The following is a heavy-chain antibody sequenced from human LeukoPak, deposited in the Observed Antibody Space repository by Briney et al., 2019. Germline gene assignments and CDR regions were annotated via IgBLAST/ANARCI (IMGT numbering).Heavy chain of an antibody. CDR2: INPNSGGT. D-gene: IGHD6-13*01. J-gene: IGHJ4*02. CDR1: GYTFTGYY. V-gene: IGHV1-2*06. CDR3: ATYSSSWYYFDY. Sequence: ASVKVSCKASGYTFTGYYMHLVRQAPGQGLEWMGRINPNSGGTNYAQKFQGRVTMTRDTSISTAYMELSRLRSDDTAVYYCATYSSSWYYFDYWGQGTLVAVSS.